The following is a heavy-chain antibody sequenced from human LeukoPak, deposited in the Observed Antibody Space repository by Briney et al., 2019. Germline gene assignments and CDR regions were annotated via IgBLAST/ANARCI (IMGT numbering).Heavy chain of an antibody. D-gene: IGHD6-19*01. CDR3: ARDPRIAVAGKYFDY. J-gene: IGHJ4*02. CDR2: INPNSGGT. CDR1: GYTFTVYY. V-gene: IGHV1-2*06. Sequence: AASVKVSCKASGYTFTVYYVHWVRQAPGQGLEWMGRINPNSGGTNYVQKFQGRVTMTRDTSISTAYMGLSRLRSDDTAVYYCARDPRIAVAGKYFDYWGQGTLVTVSS.